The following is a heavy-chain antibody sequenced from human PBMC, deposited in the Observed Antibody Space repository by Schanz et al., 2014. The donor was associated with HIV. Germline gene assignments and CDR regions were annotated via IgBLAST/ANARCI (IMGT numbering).Heavy chain of an antibody. Sequence: VQLVQSGAEVRKPGASVKVSCKASGYAFAGHYMHWARQAPGQGLEWIGRIDPNRGDTDYAENFKGSVTITSDTSVSTAYMELRRLTSDDTAVYFCAREFATLDDWGQGTLVTVSS. V-gene: IGHV1-2*06. CDR2: IDPNRGDT. CDR3: AREFATLDD. CDR1: GYAFAGHY. J-gene: IGHJ4*02.